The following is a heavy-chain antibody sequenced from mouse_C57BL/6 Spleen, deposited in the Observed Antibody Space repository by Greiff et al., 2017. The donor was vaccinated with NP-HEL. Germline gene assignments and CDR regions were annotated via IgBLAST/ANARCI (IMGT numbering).Heavy chain of an antibody. J-gene: IGHJ2*01. D-gene: IGHD2-3*01. Sequence: VQLQQPGAELVKPGASVKLSCKASGYTFPSYWMQWVKQRPGQGLEWIGEIDPSDSYTNYNQKFKGKATLTVDTSSSTAYMQLSSLTSEDSAVYYCARSGYDGYYGDYWGQGTTLTVSS. CDR3: ARSGYDGYYGDY. CDR1: GYTFPSYW. V-gene: IGHV1-50*01. CDR2: IDPSDSYT.